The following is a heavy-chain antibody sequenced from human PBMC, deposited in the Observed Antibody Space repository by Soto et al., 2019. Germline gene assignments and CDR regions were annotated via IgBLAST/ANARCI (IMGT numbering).Heavy chain of an antibody. CDR2: ISGSGGNA. CDR1: GFTFSSYA. D-gene: IGHD1-26*01. J-gene: IGHJ6*02. CDR3: AKDGASGSYPPYYYSGMDV. V-gene: IGHV3-23*01. Sequence: EVQLLESGGGLVQPGGSLSLSCAASGFTFSSYAMSWVRQAPGKGLEWVSSISGSGGNAYYADSVKGRFSISRDNSKNTLRLQMNSLRADDTAVYYCAKDGASGSYPPYYYSGMDVWGQGTTVTVSS.